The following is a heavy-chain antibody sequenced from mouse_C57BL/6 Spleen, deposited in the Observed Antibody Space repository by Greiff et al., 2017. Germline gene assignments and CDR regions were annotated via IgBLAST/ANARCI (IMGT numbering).Heavy chain of an antibody. V-gene: IGHV1-39*01. D-gene: IGHD1-1*01. J-gene: IGHJ2*01. CDR3: ASSPFMDYGSSCGYFDY. CDR2: INPNYGTT. CDR1: GYSFTDYN. Sequence: EVQLQQSGPELVKPGASVKISCKASGYSFTDYNMNWVKQSNGKSLEWIGVINPNYGTTSYNQKFKGKATLTVDQSSSTACMQLNSLTSEDSAVSYCASSPFMDYGSSCGYFDYWGQGTTLTVSS.